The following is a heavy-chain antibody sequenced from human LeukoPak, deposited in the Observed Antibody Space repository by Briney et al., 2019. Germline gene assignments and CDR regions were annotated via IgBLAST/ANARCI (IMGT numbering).Heavy chain of an antibody. CDR1: GFSFSSYA. Sequence: GGSLRLSCAASGFSFSSYAMNWVRQAPGKGLEWVSAISGSGGSTYYADSVKGRFTISRDNSKNTLYLQMNSLRAEDTAGYYCARGPRYYDSSGCFDYWGQGTLVTVSS. D-gene: IGHD3-22*01. CDR3: ARGPRYYDSSGCFDY. CDR2: ISGSGGST. J-gene: IGHJ4*02. V-gene: IGHV3-23*01.